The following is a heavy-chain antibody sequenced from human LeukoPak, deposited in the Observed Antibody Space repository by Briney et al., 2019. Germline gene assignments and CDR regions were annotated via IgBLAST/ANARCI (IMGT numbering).Heavy chain of an antibody. CDR2: ISGGGGDT. CDR3: VKTMTGYFSDGFDI. J-gene: IGHJ3*02. CDR1: GFTFSSDT. V-gene: IGHV3-23*01. D-gene: IGHD3-9*01. Sequence: GGSLRLSCAASGFTFSSDTMIWVRQAPGKGLEWVSNISGGGGDTYYGDSVKGRFTISRDNSKTTLYLQMNSLRAEDTAVYWCVKTMTGYFSDGFDIWGQGTMVTVSS.